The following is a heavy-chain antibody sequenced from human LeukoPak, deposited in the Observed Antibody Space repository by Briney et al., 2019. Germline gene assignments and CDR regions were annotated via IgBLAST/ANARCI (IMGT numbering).Heavy chain of an antibody. CDR3: AKDLSRRYPYYYGMDV. V-gene: IGHV3-9*01. CDR1: GFTFDDYA. D-gene: IGHD1-1*01. Sequence: GGSLRLSCAASGFTFDDYAMHWVRQAPGKGLEWVSGISWNSGSIGYADSVKGRFTISRDNAKNSLYLQMNSLRAEDTALYYCAKDLSRRYPYYYGMDVXXXGXXXTVSS. CDR2: ISWNSGSI. J-gene: IGHJ6*01.